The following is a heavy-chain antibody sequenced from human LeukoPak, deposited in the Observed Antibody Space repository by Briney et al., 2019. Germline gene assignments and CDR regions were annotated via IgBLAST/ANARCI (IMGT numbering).Heavy chain of an antibody. Sequence: SETLTLTCTVSGGSISSYYWSWIRQPPGKGLEWIGYIYYSGSTNYNPSLKSRVTISVDTSKNQFSLKQSSVTAADTAVYYCAGLQEDAFDIWGQGTMVTVSS. CDR2: IYYSGST. V-gene: IGHV4-59*01. J-gene: IGHJ3*02. CDR1: GGSISSYY. CDR3: AGLQEDAFDI.